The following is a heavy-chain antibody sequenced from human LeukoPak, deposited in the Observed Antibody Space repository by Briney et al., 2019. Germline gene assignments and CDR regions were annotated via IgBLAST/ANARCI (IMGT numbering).Heavy chain of an antibody. D-gene: IGHD3-10*01. CDR1: GGSISSRNYY. CDR3: ARGVQVWLMSQRYFDS. CDR2: ICYSGST. J-gene: IGHJ4*02. V-gene: IGHV4-39*07. Sequence: SETLSLTCTVSGGSISSRNYYSGWIRQPPGKGLERIGSICYSGSTYYNLSLKSRVTISVDTSKNQFSLKLSSVTAADTAVYYCARGVQVWLMSQRYFDSWGQGTLVTVSS.